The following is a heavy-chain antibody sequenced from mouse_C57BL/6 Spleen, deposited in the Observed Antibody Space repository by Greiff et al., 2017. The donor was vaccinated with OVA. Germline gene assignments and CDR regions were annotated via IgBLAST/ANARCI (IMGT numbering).Heavy chain of an antibody. CDR3: ARSYYDDDYWYFDV. V-gene: IGHV5-16*01. CDR1: GFTFSDYY. J-gene: IGHJ1*03. D-gene: IGHD2-4*01. CDR2: INYDGSST. Sequence: EVMLVESEGGLVQPGSSMKLSCTASGFTFSDYYMAWVRQVPEKGLEWVANINYDGSSTYYLDSLKSRFIISRDNAKNILYLQMSSLKSEDTATYYCARSYYDDDYWYFDVWGTGTTVTVSS.